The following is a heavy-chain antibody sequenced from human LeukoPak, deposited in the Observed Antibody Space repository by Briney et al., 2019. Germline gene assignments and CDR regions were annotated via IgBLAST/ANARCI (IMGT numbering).Heavy chain of an antibody. J-gene: IGHJ5*02. V-gene: IGHV4-4*07. CDR1: GGSIGSYY. CDR2: IYTSGGT. Sequence: PSETLSLTCTVSGGSIGSYYWSWIRQPAGKGLEWIGRIYTSGGTVYNPSLKSRVTMSVDTSKNQFSLKMTSVTAADTAFYYCARDMVRGVKAYLSWFDPWGQGILVTVST. D-gene: IGHD3-10*01. CDR3: ARDMVRGVKAYLSWFDP.